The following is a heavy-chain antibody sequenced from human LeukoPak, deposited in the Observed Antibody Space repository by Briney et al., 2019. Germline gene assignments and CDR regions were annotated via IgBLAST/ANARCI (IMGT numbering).Heavy chain of an antibody. V-gene: IGHV5-51*01. CDR1: GYSFTSYW. D-gene: IGHD5-18*01. Sequence: ESLKISCKGSGYSFTSYWIGWVRPMPGKGLEWMGIIYPGDSDTRYSSSFQGQVTISADKSISTAYLQWSSLKASDTAMYYCARLMDTAMVLDYWGQGTLVTVSS. CDR2: IYPGDSDT. CDR3: ARLMDTAMVLDY. J-gene: IGHJ4*02.